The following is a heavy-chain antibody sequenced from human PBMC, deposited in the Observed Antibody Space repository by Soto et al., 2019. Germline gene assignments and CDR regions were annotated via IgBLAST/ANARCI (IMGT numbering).Heavy chain of an antibody. D-gene: IGHD4-17*01. J-gene: IGHJ4*02. CDR3: ARSSHSTVTPFDY. V-gene: IGHV4-31*03. CDR2: IYYSGST. CDR1: GGSISSGGYY. Sequence: QVQLQESGPGLVKPSQTLSLTCTVSGGSISSGGYYWSWIRQHPGKGLEWIGYIYYSGSTYYNPPRQSSVTISVATSKNQFSLKLSSVTAADTAVYYGARSSHSTVTPFDYWGQGTLGTVSS.